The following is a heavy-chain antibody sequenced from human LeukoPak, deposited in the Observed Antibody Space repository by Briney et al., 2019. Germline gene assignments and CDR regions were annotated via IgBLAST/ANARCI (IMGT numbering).Heavy chain of an antibody. J-gene: IGHJ4*02. CDR3: AKESYYDFWSGYYSHTIVY. CDR2: ISGSGGST. D-gene: IGHD3-3*01. V-gene: IGHV3-23*01. CDR1: GFTFSSYA. Sequence: GGSLRLSCAASGFTFSSYAMSWVRQAPGKGLEWVSAISGSGGSTYYADSVKGRFTISRDNSKNTLYLQMNSLRAEDTAVYYCAKESYYDFWSGYYSHTIVYWGQGTLVTVSS.